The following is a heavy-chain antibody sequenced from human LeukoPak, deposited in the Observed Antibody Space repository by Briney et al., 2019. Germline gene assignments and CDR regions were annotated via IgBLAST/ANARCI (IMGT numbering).Heavy chain of an antibody. V-gene: IGHV3-30*02. CDR2: IRYDGSNK. CDR1: GFTFSSYG. CDR3: AKDLRPSKWELPLWY. J-gene: IGHJ4*02. D-gene: IGHD1-26*01. Sequence: EGSLRLSCAASGFTFSSYGMHWVRQAPGKGLEWVAFIRYDGSNKYYADSVKGRFTSSRDNSKNTLYLQMNSLRAEDTAVYYCAKDLRPSKWELPLWYWGQGTLVTVSS.